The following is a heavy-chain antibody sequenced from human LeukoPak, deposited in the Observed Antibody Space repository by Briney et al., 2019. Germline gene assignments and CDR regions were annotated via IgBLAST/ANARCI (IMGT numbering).Heavy chain of an antibody. J-gene: IGHJ4*02. CDR3: AKGRPMTTVPPFY. Sequence: KSGGSLRLSCAASGFTFSDYYMSWIRQAPGKGLEWVSAISGSGGSTYYADSVKGRFTISRDNSKNTLYLQMNSLRAEDTAVYYCAKGRPMTTVPPFYWGQGTLVTVSS. CDR1: GFTFSDYY. V-gene: IGHV3-23*01. D-gene: IGHD4-17*01. CDR2: ISGSGGST.